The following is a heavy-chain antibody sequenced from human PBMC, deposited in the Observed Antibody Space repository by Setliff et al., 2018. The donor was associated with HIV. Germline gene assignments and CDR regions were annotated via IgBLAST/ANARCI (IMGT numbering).Heavy chain of an antibody. D-gene: IGHD6-13*01. J-gene: IGHJ3*02. CDR3: ARGATGNLEALDI. CDR2: IFPSDSDT. CDR1: GYKFSSYW. V-gene: IGHV5-51*01. Sequence: GESLKISCKGSGYKFSSYWIGWVRLMPGKGLEWMGIIFPSDSDTRYSPSFQGQVTISADKSISTAYLQWSSLKASDTAMYYCARGATGNLEALDIWGQGTMVTVSS.